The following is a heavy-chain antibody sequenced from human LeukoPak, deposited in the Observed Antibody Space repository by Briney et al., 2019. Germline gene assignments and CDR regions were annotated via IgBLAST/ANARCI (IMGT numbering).Heavy chain of an antibody. V-gene: IGHV3-7*01. J-gene: IGHJ4*02. CDR1: GFTLSSYW. CDR3: ARHLSGITGYTYGRGIDY. CDR2: IKKDGSEK. D-gene: IGHD5-18*01. Sequence: GGSLRLSCAASGFTLSSYWMSWVRQAPGKGLEWVANIKKDGSEKYYVDSVKGRFTISRDNAKKSLYLQMNSLRAEDTAVYYCARHLSGITGYTYGRGIDYWGQGTLLTVSS.